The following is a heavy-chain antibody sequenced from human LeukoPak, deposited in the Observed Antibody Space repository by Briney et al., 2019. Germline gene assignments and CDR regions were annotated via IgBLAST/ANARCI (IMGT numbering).Heavy chain of an antibody. D-gene: IGHD3-9*01. V-gene: IGHV4-59*01. CDR2: IYYSGST. CDR1: GGSISSYY. CDR3: ARDLLRYTYAFDI. J-gene: IGHJ3*02. Sequence: SETLSLTCTASGGSISSYYCSWIQQPPGKGLEWIGYIYYSGSTNYNPSLKSRVTISVDTSKNQFSLKLSSVTAADTAVYYCARDLLRYTYAFDIWGQGTMVTVSS.